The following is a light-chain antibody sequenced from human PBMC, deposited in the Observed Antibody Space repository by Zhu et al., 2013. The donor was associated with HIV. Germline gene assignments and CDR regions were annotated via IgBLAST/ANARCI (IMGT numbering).Light chain of an antibody. Sequence: DIQMTQSPSTLSASVGDRVTITCRASQSISSWLAWYQQKPGKAPKLLIYDASSLEGGVPSRFSGSGSGTEFTLTISNLERDDFATYYCQQYNTYSWTFGQGTKVEIK. CDR1: QSISSW. CDR2: DAS. V-gene: IGKV1-5*01. J-gene: IGKJ1*01. CDR3: QQYNTYSWT.